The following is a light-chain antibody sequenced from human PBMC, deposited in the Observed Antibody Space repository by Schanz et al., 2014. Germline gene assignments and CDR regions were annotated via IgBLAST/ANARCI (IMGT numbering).Light chain of an antibody. CDR2: GAS. V-gene: IGKV3-20*01. Sequence: EVVLTQSPGTLSLSPGERATLSCRASQSVSSSFIAWYQQKPGQAPRFLIYGASSRATGVPDRFSGSGSGTHFILTISRLEPEDCAVYYCQQYGRSLSITFGQGTRLEIK. CDR3: QQYGRSLSIT. J-gene: IGKJ5*01. CDR1: QSVSSSF.